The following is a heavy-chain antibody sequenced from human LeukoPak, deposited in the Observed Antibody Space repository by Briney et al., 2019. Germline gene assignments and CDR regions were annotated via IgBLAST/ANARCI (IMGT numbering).Heavy chain of an antibody. V-gene: IGHV1-2*02. J-gene: IGHJ4*01. D-gene: IGHD6-13*01. CDR3: ARDRGSSWYVDY. CDR2: INPSSGGT. CDR1: GYSFTNYY. Sequence: ASVKLSCKTSGYSFTNYYIHRVRQAPGQGLEWMGWINPSSGGTEYAQKFQGRVTMTGDTSISTAYMELSRLRSDDTAVYYSARDRGSSWYVDYWGHGTLVSVSS.